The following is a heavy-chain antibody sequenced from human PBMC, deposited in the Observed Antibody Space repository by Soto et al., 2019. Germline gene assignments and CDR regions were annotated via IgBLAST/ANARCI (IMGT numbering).Heavy chain of an antibody. Sequence: EVQLVESGGGLVQPGGSLRLSCAASGFTFSSYSMNWVRQAPGKGLEWVSYISSSSSTIYYADSVKGRFTISRDNAKNSLYLQMNSLRAKDTAVYYCARHYDILTGYPPSLDYWGQGTLVTVSS. CDR3: ARHYDILTGYPPSLDY. CDR2: ISSSSSTI. V-gene: IGHV3-48*01. D-gene: IGHD3-9*01. J-gene: IGHJ4*02. CDR1: GFTFSSYS.